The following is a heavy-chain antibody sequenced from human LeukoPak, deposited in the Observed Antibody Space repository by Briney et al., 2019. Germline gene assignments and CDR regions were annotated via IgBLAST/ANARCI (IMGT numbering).Heavy chain of an antibody. J-gene: IGHJ4*02. CDR3: AKSRLLWFGDFEG. CDR2: ISYDGSSE. Sequence: PGTSLRLSCVGSGFTFSSYGIHWVRQLPGKGPEWVAIISYDGSSEFYADSVKGRFKISRDNSKNTVNLQMNNLRAEDTAVYYCAKSRLLWFGDFEGWGQGTLVTVSS. CDR1: GFTFSSYG. D-gene: IGHD3-10*01. V-gene: IGHV3-30*18.